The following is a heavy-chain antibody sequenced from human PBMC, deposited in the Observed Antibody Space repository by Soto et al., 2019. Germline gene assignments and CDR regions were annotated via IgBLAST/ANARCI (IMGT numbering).Heavy chain of an antibody. Sequence: QVQLVQSGAEVKETGSSVKVSCKTSGGTFSTFGISWVRQAPGQGLEWMGGIIPFFGTAEYSQKFEDRITITADESTNTVYIDLRSLTSEDTAIYYCVRTAPMDAGDTYYYDFWGQGALVTVSS. J-gene: IGHJ4*02. CDR2: IIPFFGTA. D-gene: IGHD3-16*01. V-gene: IGHV1-69*01. CDR1: GGTFSTFG. CDR3: VRTAPMDAGDTYYYDF.